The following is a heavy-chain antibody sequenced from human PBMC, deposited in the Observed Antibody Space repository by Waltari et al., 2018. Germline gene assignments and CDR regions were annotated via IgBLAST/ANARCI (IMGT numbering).Heavy chain of an antibody. J-gene: IGHJ4*02. D-gene: IGHD5-12*01. CDR3: ARAVDVADY. CDR2: IKQDGSAK. Sequence: EIQVVESGGGLVQPGGSLSLSCAASGLTFSSYWMSWVRQAPGKGLEWVANIKQDGSAKFYLDSVKGRFTISRDNAKNTLYLQMNSLRAEDTALYYCARAVDVADYWGQGTLVTVSS. CDR1: GLTFSSYW. V-gene: IGHV3-7*01.